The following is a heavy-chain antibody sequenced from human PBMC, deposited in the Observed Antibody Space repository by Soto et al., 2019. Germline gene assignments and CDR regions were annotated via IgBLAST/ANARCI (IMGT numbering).Heavy chain of an antibody. CDR3: ARHPNVGRIAARYLWFDP. J-gene: IGHJ5*02. Sequence: GESLKISCKGSGYSFTSYWIGWVRQMPGKGLEWMGIIYPGDSDTRYSPSFQGQVTISADKSISTAYLQWSSLKASDTAMYYCARHPNVGRIAARYLWFDPWGQGTLVTVSS. V-gene: IGHV5-51*01. D-gene: IGHD6-6*01. CDR1: GYSFTSYW. CDR2: IYPGDSDT.